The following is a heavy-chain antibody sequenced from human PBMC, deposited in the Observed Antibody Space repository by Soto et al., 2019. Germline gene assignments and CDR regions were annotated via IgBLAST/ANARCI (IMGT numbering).Heavy chain of an antibody. Sequence: GGSLRLSCAASGFTFSSYGMHWVRQAPGKGLEWVAVIWYDGSNKDYVDSVKGRFTISRDNTKNTLNLQMNSLRAEDTAVYYCARDSGSSGWTIDYWGQGTLVTVSS. V-gene: IGHV3-33*01. CDR2: IWYDGSNK. CDR3: ARDSGSSGWTIDY. J-gene: IGHJ4*02. D-gene: IGHD6-19*01. CDR1: GFTFSSYG.